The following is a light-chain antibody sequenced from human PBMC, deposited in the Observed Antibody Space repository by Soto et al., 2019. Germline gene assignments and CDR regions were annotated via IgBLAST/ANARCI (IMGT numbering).Light chain of an antibody. CDR3: HQYGSSQT. V-gene: IGKV3-20*01. J-gene: IGKJ1*01. Sequence: EIVLTQSPATLSLSPGERATLSCRASQSVSVYLAWYQQKPGQAPRLLISDASDRAAGVPVRFSGSGSGTDFTLTISRLEPEDFAVYYCHQYGSSQTFGQGTKVDIK. CDR1: QSVSVY. CDR2: DAS.